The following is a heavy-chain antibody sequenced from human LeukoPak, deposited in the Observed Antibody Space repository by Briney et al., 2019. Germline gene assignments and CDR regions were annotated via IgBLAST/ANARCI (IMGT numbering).Heavy chain of an antibody. D-gene: IGHD3-3*01. V-gene: IGHV1-18*01. Sequence: ASVKVSCKASGYTFTSYGISWVRQAPGQGLEWMGWISAYNVNTNYAQKLQGRVTMTTDTSTSTAYMELRSLRSDDTAVYYCARGGLSFVAIFGFDYWGQGTLVTVSS. CDR1: GYTFTSYG. J-gene: IGHJ4*02. CDR3: ARGGLSFVAIFGFDY. CDR2: ISAYNVNT.